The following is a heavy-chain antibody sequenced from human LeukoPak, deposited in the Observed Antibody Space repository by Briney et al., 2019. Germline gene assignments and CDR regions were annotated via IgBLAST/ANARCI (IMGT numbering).Heavy chain of an antibody. CDR2: ISNSGGTI. Sequence: GGSLRLSCAASEFTFSDYYMSWIRQAPGKGLEWVSYISNSGGTIYYADSVKGRFTISRDNAKKSLFLQMNSLRAEDTAMYYCARVRGSYSSDSWGQGTLVTVSS. D-gene: IGHD1-26*01. V-gene: IGHV3-11*04. CDR1: EFTFSDYY. J-gene: IGHJ4*02. CDR3: ARVRGSYSSDS.